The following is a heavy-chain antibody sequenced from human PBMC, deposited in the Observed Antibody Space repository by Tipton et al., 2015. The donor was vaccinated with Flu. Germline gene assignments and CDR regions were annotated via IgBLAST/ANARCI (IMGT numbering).Heavy chain of an antibody. V-gene: IGHV4-39*07. CDR2: IYYTGYP. J-gene: IGHJ5*01. D-gene: IGHD3-16*01. CDR1: GGSISSSSHY. CDR3: AKVLFGWVES. Sequence: LRLSCTVSGGSISSSSHYWGWIRQAPGRGLEWVGSIYYTGYPYYNSSLKSRLAMSIDTSKKQFSLRLSSVTAADTAVYYCAKVLFGWVESWAQGTLVTVS.